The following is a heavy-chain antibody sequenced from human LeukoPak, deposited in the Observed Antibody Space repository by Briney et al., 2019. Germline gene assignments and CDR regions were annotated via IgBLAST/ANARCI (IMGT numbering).Heavy chain of an antibody. CDR3: AGQWIQLYYY. V-gene: IGHV4-59*08. J-gene: IGHJ4*02. Sequence: SETLSLTCTVSGGSISSYYWSWIRQPPGKGLEWIGYIYYSGSTNYNPSLKSRVTISVDTSKNQFSLKLSSVTAADTAVYYCAGQWIQLYYYWGQRTLVTVSS. D-gene: IGHD5-18*01. CDR1: GGSISSYY. CDR2: IYYSGST.